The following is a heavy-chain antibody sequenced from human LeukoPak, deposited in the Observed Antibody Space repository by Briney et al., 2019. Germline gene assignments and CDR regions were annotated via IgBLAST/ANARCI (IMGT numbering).Heavy chain of an antibody. Sequence: PSETLSLTCTVSGYSISSGYYWGWIRQPPGKGLEWIGSIYHSGSTYYNPSLKSRVTISVDTSKNQFSLKLSSVTAADTAVYYCASYSSLDFDYWGQGTLVTVSS. CDR1: GYSISSGYY. CDR3: ASYSSLDFDY. CDR2: IYHSGST. J-gene: IGHJ4*02. D-gene: IGHD3-16*01. V-gene: IGHV4-38-2*02.